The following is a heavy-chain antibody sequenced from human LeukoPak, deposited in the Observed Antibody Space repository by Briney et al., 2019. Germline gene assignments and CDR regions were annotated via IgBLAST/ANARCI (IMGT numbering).Heavy chain of an antibody. J-gene: IGHJ5*02. V-gene: IGHV1-2*02. D-gene: IGHD7-27*01. CDR3: ARDPWGDNWFDP. Sequence: ASVKVSCKASGYTFTGYYMHWVRQAPGQGLEWMGWINPNSGGTNYAQKFQGRVTMTRDTSISTAYMELSRLRSDDTAVYYCARDPWGDNWFDPWGQGTLVTVSS. CDR2: INPNSGGT. CDR1: GYTFTGYY.